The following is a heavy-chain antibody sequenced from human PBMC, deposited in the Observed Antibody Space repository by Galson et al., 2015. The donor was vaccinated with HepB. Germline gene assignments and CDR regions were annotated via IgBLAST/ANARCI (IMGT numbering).Heavy chain of an antibody. Sequence: SLRLSCAASGFTFSVYGFHWVRQAPGKGLEWVSVIAYDGSYKYYADSVKGRFTISRDNSKNTLYLQMNSLIIEDTAVYYCVKSSSSGWARWFDPWGQGTLVTVSS. J-gene: IGHJ5*02. CDR1: GFTFSVYG. CDR3: VKSSSSGWARWFDP. V-gene: IGHV3-30*18. CDR2: IAYDGSYK. D-gene: IGHD6-19*01.